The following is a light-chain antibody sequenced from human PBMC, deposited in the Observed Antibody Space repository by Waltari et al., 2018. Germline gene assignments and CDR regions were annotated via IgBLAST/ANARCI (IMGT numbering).Light chain of an antibody. CDR1: NSNLGAGND. Sequence: QSLLTQPPSVSGAPGQRVTIPCTGSNSNLGAGNDVQWYQQLPGTAPRVVIFDNRNRPSGVPDRFSGSKSGTSASLAITGLQVEDEAVYYCQSYDSRLSGWVFGGGTKVTV. V-gene: IGLV1-40*01. CDR3: QSYDSRLSGWV. CDR2: DNR. J-gene: IGLJ3*02.